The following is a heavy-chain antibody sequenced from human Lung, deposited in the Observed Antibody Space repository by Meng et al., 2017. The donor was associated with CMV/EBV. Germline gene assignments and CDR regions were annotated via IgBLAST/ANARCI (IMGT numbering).Heavy chain of an antibody. V-gene: IGHV3-30*02. J-gene: IGHJ4*02. CDR3: AKDDPVFQY. CDR2: IRNDESDK. CDR1: SFTFRHYG. Sequence: HVLLGGVGGSGAQPGGSLRLSSAASSFTFRHYGVNWVRQAPGKGPEWVAFIRNDESDKYYGDSVKGRFTISRDTSKNTVDLQMNSLRTEDTAVDYCAKDDPVFQYWGQGTLVTVSS.